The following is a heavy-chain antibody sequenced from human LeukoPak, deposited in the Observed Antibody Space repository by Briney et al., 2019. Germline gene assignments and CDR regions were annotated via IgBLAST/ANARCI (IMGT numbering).Heavy chain of an antibody. CDR1: GFMFNNYW. CDR2: IKQDGREK. D-gene: IGHD3-22*01. Sequence: PGGSLRLSCAASGFMFNNYWMSWVRQAPGKGLEWVANIKQDGREKYYMDSVKGRFTISRDNAMNSLYLQMNSLRAEDTAVYYCARALTYYYDSSGYYLFDYWGQGTLVTVSS. J-gene: IGHJ4*02. V-gene: IGHV3-7*01. CDR3: ARALTYYYDSSGYYLFDY.